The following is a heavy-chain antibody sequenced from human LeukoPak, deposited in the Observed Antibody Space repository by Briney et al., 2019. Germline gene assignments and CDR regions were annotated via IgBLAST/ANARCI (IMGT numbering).Heavy chain of an antibody. CDR2: INHSGGT. CDR3: ARAGGYDILSGYYAFDI. D-gene: IGHD3-9*01. CDR1: GGSFSDYY. V-gene: IGHV4-34*01. J-gene: IGHJ3*02. Sequence: SETLSLTCAVYGGSFSDYYWSWIRQPPGKGLEWIGEINHSGGTNYNPSLKSRVTMSVDTSKNQLSLKLSSVTAADTAVYYCARAGGYDILSGYYAFDIWGQGTMVTVSS.